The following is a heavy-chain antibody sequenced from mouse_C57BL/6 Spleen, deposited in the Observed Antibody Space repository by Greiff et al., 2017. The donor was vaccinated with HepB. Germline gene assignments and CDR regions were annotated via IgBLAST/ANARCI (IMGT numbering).Heavy chain of an antibody. D-gene: IGHD1-1*01. CDR2: IDPSDSYT. CDR3: ARDYGTSGAMDY. CDR1: GYTFTSYW. V-gene: IGHV1-50*01. Sequence: QVQLQQPGAELVKPGASVKLSCKASGYTFTSYWMQWVKQRPGQGLEWIGEIDPSDSYTNYNQKFKGKATLTVDTSSSTAYMQLSSLTSEDSAVYYCARDYGTSGAMDYWGQGTSVTVSS. J-gene: IGHJ4*01.